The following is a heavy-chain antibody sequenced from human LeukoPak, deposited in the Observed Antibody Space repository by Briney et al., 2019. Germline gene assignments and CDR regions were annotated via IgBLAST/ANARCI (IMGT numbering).Heavy chain of an antibody. J-gene: IGHJ4*02. CDR3: ARVEMATIYYFDY. Sequence: PSETLSLTCTVSGGSISSGGYYWSWIRQHPGKGLEWIGYIYYSGSTYYNPSLKSRVTISVDTSKNQFSLKLSSVTAADTAVYYCARVEMATIYYFDYWGQGTLVTVSS. D-gene: IGHD5-24*01. CDR2: IYYSGST. V-gene: IGHV4-31*03. CDR1: GGSISSGGYY.